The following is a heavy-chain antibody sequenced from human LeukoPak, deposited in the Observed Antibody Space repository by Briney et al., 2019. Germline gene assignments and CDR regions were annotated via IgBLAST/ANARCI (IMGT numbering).Heavy chain of an antibody. J-gene: IGHJ4*02. V-gene: IGHV1-2*02. Sequence: GASVKVSCKSSGYTFTRYFVHWVRQAPGQGLEWMGWINPNSGGTNYAQKFQGRVTMTRDTSISIAYMELSRLRSDDTAVYYCARGVAGTPLTDYWGQGTLVTVSS. CDR3: ARGVAGTPLTDY. D-gene: IGHD6-19*01. CDR1: GYTFTRYF. CDR2: INPNSGGT.